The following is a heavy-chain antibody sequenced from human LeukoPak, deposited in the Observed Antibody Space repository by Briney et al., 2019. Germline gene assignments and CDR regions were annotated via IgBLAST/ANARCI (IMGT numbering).Heavy chain of an antibody. CDR3: ARLAAISGSDYPDD. J-gene: IGHJ4*02. D-gene: IGHD1-26*01. V-gene: IGHV4-59*08. CDR2: IFYSVNT. CDR1: GGPISRYY. Sequence: PSETLSLTRTVSGGPISRYYWSWIRQPPGKGLGCLGYIFYSVNTIYNPSLRSAVTISADTPKTHCSLKLTSVTSADRAFFYCARLAAISGSDYPDDWGQGTLVSVSS.